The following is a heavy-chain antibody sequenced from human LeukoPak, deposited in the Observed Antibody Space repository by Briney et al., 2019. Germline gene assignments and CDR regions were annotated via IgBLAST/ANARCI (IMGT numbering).Heavy chain of an antibody. CDR3: ARARAITGTTSFVY. CDR1: GFTFSDYY. D-gene: IGHD1-7*01. V-gene: IGHV3-11*06. J-gene: IGHJ4*02. CDR2: ISGGSGYT. Sequence: TAGGSLRLSCAASGFTFSDYYMTWIRQAPGKGLEWVSYISGGSGYTNYADSVKGRFTISRDNAKNSLYLQMNSLRAEDTAVYYCARARAITGTTSFVYWGQGTLVTVSS.